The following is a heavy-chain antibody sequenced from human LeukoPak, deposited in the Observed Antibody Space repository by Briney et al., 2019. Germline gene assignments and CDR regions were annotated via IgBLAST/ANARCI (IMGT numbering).Heavy chain of an antibody. V-gene: IGHV1-69*13. D-gene: IGHD6-6*01. CDR1: GGTFSSYA. J-gene: IGHJ4*02. CDR3: ARVRIAALYYFDY. CDR2: IIPIFGTA. Sequence: SVKVSCKASGGTFSSYAISWVRQAPGQGLEWMGGIIPIFGTANYAQKFQGRVTITADESASTAYMELSSLRSEDTAVYYCARVRIAALYYFDYWGQGTLVTVSS.